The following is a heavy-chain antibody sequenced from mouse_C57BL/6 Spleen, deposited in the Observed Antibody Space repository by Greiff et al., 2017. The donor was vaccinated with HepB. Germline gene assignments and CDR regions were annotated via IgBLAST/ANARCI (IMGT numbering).Heavy chain of an antibody. CDR2: IYPGDGDT. CDR3: ARWDRDYAMDY. V-gene: IGHV1-80*01. J-gene: IGHJ4*01. Sequence: VQVVESGAELVKPGASVKISCKASGYAFSSYWMNWVKQRPGKGLEWIGQIYPGDGDTNYNGKFKGKATLTADKSSSTAYMQLSSLTSEDSAVYFCARWDRDYAMDYWGQGTSVTVSS. D-gene: IGHD2-14*01. CDR1: GYAFSSYW.